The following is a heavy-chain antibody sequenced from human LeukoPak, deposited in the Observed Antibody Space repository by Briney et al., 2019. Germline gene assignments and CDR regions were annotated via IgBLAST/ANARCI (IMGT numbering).Heavy chain of an antibody. D-gene: IGHD2-21*02. J-gene: IGHJ3*02. CDR3: ARLVVTVYDAFDI. Sequence: GRSLRLSCAASGFTFSSYAMHWVRQAPGKGLEWVAVISYDGSNKYYADSVKGRFTISRDNSKSTLYLQMNSLRAEDTAVYYCARLVVTVYDAFDIWGQGTMVTVSS. V-gene: IGHV3-30-3*01. CDR1: GFTFSSYA. CDR2: ISYDGSNK.